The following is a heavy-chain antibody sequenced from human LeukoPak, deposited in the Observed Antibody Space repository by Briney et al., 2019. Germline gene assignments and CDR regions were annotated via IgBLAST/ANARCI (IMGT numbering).Heavy chain of an antibody. Sequence: GGSLRLSCAASGFTFSFYTMHWVRQAPGKGLESVSAISSNGDTTYYLKSVKDRFIISRDNSKNTLYLQMGSLRVEDMAVYYCARDEGYGGNYWYFDLWGRGTLVTVSS. D-gene: IGHD4-23*01. CDR2: ISSNGDTT. J-gene: IGHJ2*01. V-gene: IGHV3-64*01. CDR1: GFTFSFYT. CDR3: ARDEGYGGNYWYFDL.